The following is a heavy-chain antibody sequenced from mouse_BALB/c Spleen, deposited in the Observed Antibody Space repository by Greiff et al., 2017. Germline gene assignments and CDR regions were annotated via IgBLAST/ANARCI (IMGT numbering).Heavy chain of an antibody. V-gene: IGHV1-77*01. CDR3: ALTTASYYFDY. CDR1: GYTFTDYY. D-gene: IGHD1-2*01. Sequence: VQLQQSGAELARPGASVKLSCKASGYTFTDYYINWVKQRPGQGLEWIGEIYPGSGNTYYNEKFKGKATLTADKSSSTAYMQLSSLTSEDSAVYFWALTTASYYFDYWGQGTTLTVSS. CDR2: IYPGSGNT. J-gene: IGHJ2*01.